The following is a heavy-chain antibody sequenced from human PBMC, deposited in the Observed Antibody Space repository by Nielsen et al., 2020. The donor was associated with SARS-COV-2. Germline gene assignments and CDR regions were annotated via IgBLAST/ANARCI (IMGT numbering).Heavy chain of an antibody. Sequence: SETLSLTCTVSGGSISSYYWSWIRQPAGKGLEWIGYIYYSGSTNYNPSLKSRVTISVDTSKNQFSLKLSSVTAADTAVYYCAREAGTTFWFDPWGQGTLVTVSS. J-gene: IGHJ5*02. V-gene: IGHV4-59*01. CDR2: IYYSGST. CDR1: GGSISSYY. D-gene: IGHD1-7*01. CDR3: AREAGTTFWFDP.